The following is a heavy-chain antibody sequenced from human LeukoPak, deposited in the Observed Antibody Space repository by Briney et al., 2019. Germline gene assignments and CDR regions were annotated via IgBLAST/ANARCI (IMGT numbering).Heavy chain of an antibody. CDR3: ARHYGP. CDR1: GGSISSSNW. Sequence: PSETLSLTCAVSGGSISSSNWWSWVRQPPGKGLEWIGSIYDSGSTYYNPSLKSRVTISVDTSKNQFSLKLNSVTAADTAVYYCARHYGPWGQGTLVTVAS. V-gene: IGHV4-39*01. J-gene: IGHJ5*02. D-gene: IGHD3-10*01. CDR2: IYDSGST.